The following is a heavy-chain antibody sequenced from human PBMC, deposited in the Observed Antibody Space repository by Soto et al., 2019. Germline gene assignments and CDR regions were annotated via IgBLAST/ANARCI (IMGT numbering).Heavy chain of an antibody. CDR2: IIPILGIA. J-gene: IGHJ4*02. D-gene: IGHD3-22*01. V-gene: IGHV1-69*02. CDR3: ARDSGGTMMGGDY. Sequence: QVQLVQSGAEVKKPGSSVKVSCKASGGTFSSYTISWVRQAPGQGLEWMGRIIPILGIANYAQKFQGRVRIARAKSTSTASMELGSLRPEATAVYYCARDSGGTMMGGDYWGQGTLVTVSS. CDR1: GGTFSSYT.